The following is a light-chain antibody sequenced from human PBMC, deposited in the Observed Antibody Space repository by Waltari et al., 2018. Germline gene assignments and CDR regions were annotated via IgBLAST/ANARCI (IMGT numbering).Light chain of an antibody. CDR3: KQSLHALWT. J-gene: IGKJ1*01. CDR1: QSLLHSNGNNY. CDR2: LGS. Sequence: DIVVTQSPLSLPVTPGEPASISCRSSQSLLHSNGNNYLDWYQQKPGQSPQLLIYLGSNRASGVPDRFSGSGSGTDFTLNISRLEAEDVAVYYCKQSLHALWTFGQGTKVEIK. V-gene: IGKV2-28*01.